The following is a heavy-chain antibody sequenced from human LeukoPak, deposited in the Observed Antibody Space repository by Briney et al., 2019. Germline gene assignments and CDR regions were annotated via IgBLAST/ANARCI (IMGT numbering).Heavy chain of an antibody. CDR1: GFTFSSYW. J-gene: IGHJ4*02. CDR2: INKDGSGK. D-gene: IGHD5-18*01. CDR3: ARDLSGVTGYTYGRGIDY. Sequence: GGSLRLSCAASGFTFSSYWMSWVRQAPGKGLEWVAHINKDGSGKYYVDSVKGRFTISRDNAKTSLYLQMNSLRAEDTAVYYCARDLSGVTGYTYGRGIDYWGQGTLVTVSS. V-gene: IGHV3-7*01.